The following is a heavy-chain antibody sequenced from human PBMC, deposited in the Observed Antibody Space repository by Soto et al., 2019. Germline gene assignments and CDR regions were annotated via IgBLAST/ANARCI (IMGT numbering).Heavy chain of an antibody. CDR2: IAGGEGSNT. CDR1: GFTYSSYA. D-gene: IGHD4-4*01. CDR3: VRDSGSAGLHKLDHRFDP. J-gene: IGHJ5*02. Sequence: EVQLLESGGGLVQPGGSLRLSCVVSGFTYSSYAMSWVRQAPGKGLEWVSGIAGGEGSNTHYTESVKGRFTISRDNSKNTLFVLMNSVRAEDTAVYYCVRDSGSAGLHKLDHRFDPWGQGTLVTVSS. V-gene: IGHV3-23*01.